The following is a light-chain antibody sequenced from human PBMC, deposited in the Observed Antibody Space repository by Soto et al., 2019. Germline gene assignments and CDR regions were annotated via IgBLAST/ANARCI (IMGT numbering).Light chain of an antibody. CDR1: SGHSSYA. V-gene: IGLV4-69*01. CDR2: LNSDGSH. CDR3: QTWGTGSWV. J-gene: IGLJ3*02. Sequence: QSVLTQSPSASASLGASVKLTCTLSSGHSSYAIAWHQQQPEKGPRYLMKLNSDGSHSKGDGIPDRFSGSSSGAERYLTISSLQCEDEADYYCQTWGTGSWVFGGGTKVTVL.